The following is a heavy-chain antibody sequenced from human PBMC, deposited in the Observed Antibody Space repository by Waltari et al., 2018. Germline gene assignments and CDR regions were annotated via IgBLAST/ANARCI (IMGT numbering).Heavy chain of an antibody. CDR1: GFTFDDYA. D-gene: IGHD6-19*01. CDR3: AKDKSYYTSGWENAFDI. CDR2: MSWNSGSI. J-gene: IGHJ3*02. V-gene: IGHV3-9*01. Sequence: EVQLVESGGGLVQPGRSLRLSCAASGFTFDDYAMHWVRQPPGKGWGWVSGMSWNSGSIGYADSVEGRFTISRDNAKNSLFLQMNSLRAEDTALYYCAKDKSYYTSGWENAFDIWGQGTMVTVSS.